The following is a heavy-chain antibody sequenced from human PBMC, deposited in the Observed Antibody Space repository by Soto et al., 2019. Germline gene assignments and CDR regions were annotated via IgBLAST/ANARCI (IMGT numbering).Heavy chain of an antibody. Sequence: GASVKVSCKASGGTFSSYAISWVRQAPGQGLEWMGGIIPIFGTANYAQKFQGRVTITADKSTSTAYMELSSLRSEDTAVYYCARDDPHYDILAGPNHYYYYYGMDVWGQVTTVTVSS. CDR2: IIPIFGTA. V-gene: IGHV1-69*06. CDR3: ARDDPHYDILAGPNHYYYYYGMDV. CDR1: GGTFSSYA. J-gene: IGHJ6*02. D-gene: IGHD3-9*01.